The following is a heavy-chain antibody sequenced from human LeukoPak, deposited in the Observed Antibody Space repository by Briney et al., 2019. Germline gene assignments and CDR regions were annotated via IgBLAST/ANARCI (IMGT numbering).Heavy chain of an antibody. CDR1: GFTFSSYA. J-gene: IGHJ2*01. D-gene: IGHD3-22*01. Sequence: GGSLRLSCAASGFTFSSYAMHWVRQAPGKGLEWVAVISYDGSNKYYADSMKGRFSISRDKSKNTLYLQMNRLRAEDTAVYYCARVYDSSGYYYRSWYFDLWGRGTLVTVSS. CDR3: ARVYDSSGYYYRSWYFDL. V-gene: IGHV3-30*14. CDR2: ISYDGSNK.